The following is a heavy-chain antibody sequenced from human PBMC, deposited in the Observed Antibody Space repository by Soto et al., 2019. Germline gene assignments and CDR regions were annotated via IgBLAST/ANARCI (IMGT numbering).Heavy chain of an antibody. V-gene: IGHV3-33*01. J-gene: IGHJ6*02. CDR1: GFTFTNHA. CDR2: IWATVNNI. D-gene: IGHD2-15*01. Sequence: QVQVVESGGGVVQPGTSLRLSCTASGFTFTNHALHCVRLAPGKGLEWLTQIWATVNNIYYSDSAKGRFTASRDNSKNMVYLQMDSLRVEDTALYFFARDGQSGAPYSMDVWGQGTTVIVS. CDR3: ARDGQSGAPYSMDV.